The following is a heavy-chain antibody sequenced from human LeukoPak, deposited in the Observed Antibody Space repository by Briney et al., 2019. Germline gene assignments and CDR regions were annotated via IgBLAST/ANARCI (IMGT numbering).Heavy chain of an antibody. Sequence: SETLSLTCTVSGGSISSYYWSWIRQPPGKGLEWIGYIYYSGSTNYNPSLKSRVTISIDTAKNQFSLKLRSVTAADTAVYYCARRSDDYYGIDVWSQGTTVTVSS. CDR3: ARRSDDYYGIDV. V-gene: IGHV4-59*08. CDR2: IYYSGST. J-gene: IGHJ6*02. CDR1: GGSISSYY.